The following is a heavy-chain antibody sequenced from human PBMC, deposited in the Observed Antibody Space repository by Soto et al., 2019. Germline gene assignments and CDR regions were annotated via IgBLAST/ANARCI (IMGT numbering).Heavy chain of an antibody. CDR3: ARTAERWVFDY. CDR2: IYYSGST. Sequence: QVQLQESGPGLVKPSQTLSLTCTVSGGSISSGGYYWSWIRQHPGKGLEWIGYIYYSGSTYYNPSLKGRVNITVETFKKQFSLKLSSVTAADTAVYYCARTAERWVFDYWGQGTLVTVSS. D-gene: IGHD4-17*01. V-gene: IGHV4-31*03. CDR1: GGSISSGGYY. J-gene: IGHJ4*02.